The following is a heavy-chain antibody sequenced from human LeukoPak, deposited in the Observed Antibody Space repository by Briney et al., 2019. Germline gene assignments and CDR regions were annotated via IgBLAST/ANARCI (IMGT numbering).Heavy chain of an antibody. Sequence: GGSLRLSCAASGFTFSSYGMHWVRQAPGKGLEGVAFIRYDGSNKYYADSVKGRFTISRDNSKNTLYLQMNSLRAEDTAVYYCAKEGASGSYEEDWGQGTLVTVSS. CDR3: AKEGASGSYEED. D-gene: IGHD1-26*01. CDR1: GFTFSSYG. V-gene: IGHV3-30*02. CDR2: IRYDGSNK. J-gene: IGHJ4*02.